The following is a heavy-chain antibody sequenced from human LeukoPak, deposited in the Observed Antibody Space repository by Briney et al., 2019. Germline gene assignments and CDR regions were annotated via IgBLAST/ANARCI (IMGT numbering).Heavy chain of an antibody. CDR3: ARNRAFDY. Sequence: PSETLSLTCAVYGGSFSGYYWSWIRQPPGKGLEWIGEINHSGSTNYNPSLKSRVTISVDTSKNQFSLKLSSVTAADTAVYYCARNRAFDYWGQGTLVTVSA. CDR1: GGSFSGYY. CDR2: INHSGST. J-gene: IGHJ4*02. D-gene: IGHD1-14*01. V-gene: IGHV4-34*01.